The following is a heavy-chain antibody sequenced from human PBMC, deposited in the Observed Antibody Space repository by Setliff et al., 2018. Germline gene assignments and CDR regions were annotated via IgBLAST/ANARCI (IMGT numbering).Heavy chain of an antibody. J-gene: IGHJ4*02. CDR1: GGSISSSSYY. CDR2: INHNEST. V-gene: IGHV4-39*07. Sequence: NPSETLSLTCTVSGGSISSSSYYWGWIRQPPGKGLEWIGEINHNESTNFNPSLESRVTLSIDKSKNEFSLNVTSVTAADTAVYYCASLGGATRFMGFDSWGQGTLVTVSS. D-gene: IGHD1-26*01. CDR3: ASLGGATRFMGFDS.